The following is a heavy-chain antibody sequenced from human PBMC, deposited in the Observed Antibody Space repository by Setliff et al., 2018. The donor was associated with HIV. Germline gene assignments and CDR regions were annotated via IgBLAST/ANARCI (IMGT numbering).Heavy chain of an antibody. CDR3: ARVGRIVGARGYWFDP. Sequence: SETLSLTCTVSGGSISSGGYYWSWIRQHPGKGLEWIGYIYYSGSTYYNPSLKSRVTISVDTSKNQFSLKLSSVAAADTAVYYCARVGRIVGARGYWFDPWGQGTLVTVSS. J-gene: IGHJ5*02. CDR2: IYYSGST. CDR1: GGSISSGGYY. D-gene: IGHD3-22*01. V-gene: IGHV4-31*03.